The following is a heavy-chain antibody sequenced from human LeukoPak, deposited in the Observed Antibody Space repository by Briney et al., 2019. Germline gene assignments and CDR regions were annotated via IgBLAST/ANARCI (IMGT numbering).Heavy chain of an antibody. J-gene: IGHJ4*02. CDR1: GGTFSNYA. CDR2: IIPIFGTA. CDR3: ARGWDYDSGGRPTAYVY. V-gene: IGHV1-69*13. D-gene: IGHD3-22*01. Sequence: SVKVSCKASGGTFSNYAINWVRQAPGQGLERMGGIIPIFGTANYAQKFQGKVTITADESTSTAYMELSSLRSEDTAIYYCARGWDYDSGGRPTAYVYWGQGTLVSVSS.